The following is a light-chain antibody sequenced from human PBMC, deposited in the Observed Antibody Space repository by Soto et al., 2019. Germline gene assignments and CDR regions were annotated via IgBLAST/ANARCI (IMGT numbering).Light chain of an antibody. J-gene: IGLJ1*01. CDR2: GNA. CDR1: SSNIGAGYD. V-gene: IGLV1-40*01. CDR3: QSYDSSLRGYV. Sequence: QSVLTQPPSVSGAPGQRVTISRTGGSSNIGAGYDVHWYRQLPGTAPQPLIYGNADRPSGVPDRFSGSKSGTSASLAITGLQAEDEADYYFQSYDSSLRGYVFGSGTKVTVL.